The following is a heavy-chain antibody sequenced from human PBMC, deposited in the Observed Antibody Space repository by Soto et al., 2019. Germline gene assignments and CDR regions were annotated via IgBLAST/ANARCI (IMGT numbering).Heavy chain of an antibody. CDR3: AKSPVVAATSYYYGMDV. CDR1: GFTFSSYG. V-gene: IGHV3-30*02. D-gene: IGHD2-15*01. Sequence: GGSLRLSCAASGFTFSSYGMHWVRQAPGKGLEWVAVIWYDGSNKYYADSVKGRFTISRDNSKNTLYLQMNSLRAEDTAVYYCAKSPVVAATSYYYGMDVWGQGTTVTVSS. CDR2: IWYDGSNK. J-gene: IGHJ6*02.